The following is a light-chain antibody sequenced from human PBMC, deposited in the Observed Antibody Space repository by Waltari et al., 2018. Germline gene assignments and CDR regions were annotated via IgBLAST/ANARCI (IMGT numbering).Light chain of an antibody. CDR1: QSVSSS. Sequence: EIVLTQSPATLSLSSGGRATLSCRARQSVSSSFAWYQQTPGQAPRLLIYDATSRATGIPARFSGSGSGTDFTLTISSLEPEDFAVYYCQQRSSWPLTFGGGTKVEV. CDR2: DAT. V-gene: IGKV3-11*01. J-gene: IGKJ4*01. CDR3: QQRSSWPLT.